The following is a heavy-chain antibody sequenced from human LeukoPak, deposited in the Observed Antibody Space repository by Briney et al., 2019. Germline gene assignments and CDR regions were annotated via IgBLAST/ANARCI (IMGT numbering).Heavy chain of an antibody. CDR2: ISSSSSYT. CDR3: ARDLGVGATFCPDP. CDR1: GFTVSSNY. V-gene: IGHV3-11*06. J-gene: IGHJ5*02. D-gene: IGHD1-26*01. Sequence: PGGSLRLSCAASGFTVSSNYMSWVRQAPGKGLEWVSYISSSSSYTNYADSVKGRFTISRDNAKNSLYLQMNSLRAEDTAVYYCARDLGVGATFCPDPWGQGTLVTVSS.